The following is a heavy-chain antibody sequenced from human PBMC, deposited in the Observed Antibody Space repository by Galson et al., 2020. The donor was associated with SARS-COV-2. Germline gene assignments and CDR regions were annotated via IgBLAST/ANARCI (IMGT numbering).Heavy chain of an antibody. CDR3: AKDVGRSNYYDSSGYTTGDAFDI. J-gene: IGHJ3*02. Sequence: GESLKISCAASGFTFSSYAMSWVRQAPGKGLEWVSAISGSGGSTYYADSVNGRFTISRDNSKNTLYLQMNSLRAEDTAVYYCAKDVGRSNYYDSSGYTTGDAFDIWGQGTMVTVSS. CDR1: GFTFSSYA. V-gene: IGHV3-23*01. D-gene: IGHD3-22*01. CDR2: ISGSGGST.